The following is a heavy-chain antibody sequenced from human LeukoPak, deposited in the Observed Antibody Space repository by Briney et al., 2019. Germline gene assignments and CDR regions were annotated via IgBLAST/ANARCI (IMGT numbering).Heavy chain of an antibody. Sequence: PGGSLRLSRSASGFTFSNYGMHWVRQAPGKGLEWVAFIRYDGTDKYYADSVKGRFTISRDNSKNTLYLQMNSLRPEDTAVYYCAKGVYYCSSSSCPQYYYYMDVWGKGTTVTVSS. CDR1: GFTFSNYG. D-gene: IGHD2-15*01. V-gene: IGHV3-30*02. CDR2: IRYDGTDK. CDR3: AKGVYYCSSSSCPQYYYYMDV. J-gene: IGHJ6*03.